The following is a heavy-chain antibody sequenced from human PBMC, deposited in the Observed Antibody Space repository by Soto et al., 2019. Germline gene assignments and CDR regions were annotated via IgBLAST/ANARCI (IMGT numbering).Heavy chain of an antibody. V-gene: IGHV1-18*01. D-gene: IGHD2-2*01. CDR1: GYTFTSYG. CDR2: ISAYNGNT. J-gene: IGHJ4*02. Sequence: GASVKVSCKASGYTFTSYGISWVRQAPGQGLEWMGWISAYNGNTNYAQKLQCRVTMTTDTSTSTAYMELRSLRSDDTAVYYCARVDIVVVPAANYFDYWGQGTLVTVSS. CDR3: ARVDIVVVPAANYFDY.